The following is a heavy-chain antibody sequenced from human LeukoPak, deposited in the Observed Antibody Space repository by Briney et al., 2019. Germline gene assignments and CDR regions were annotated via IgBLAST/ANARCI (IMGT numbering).Heavy chain of an antibody. J-gene: IGHJ2*01. Sequence: ASVKVSCKTSGYTFTDYYMHWVRQAPGQGLEWMGWINPSSGGTNYAQKFQGRVTMTRDTSISAAYMELSSLRSEDTAVHYCAARQWLVQAYWYFDLWGRGTLVTVSS. D-gene: IGHD6-19*01. CDR3: AARQWLVQAYWYFDL. CDR1: GYTFTDYY. CDR2: INPSSGGT. V-gene: IGHV1-2*02.